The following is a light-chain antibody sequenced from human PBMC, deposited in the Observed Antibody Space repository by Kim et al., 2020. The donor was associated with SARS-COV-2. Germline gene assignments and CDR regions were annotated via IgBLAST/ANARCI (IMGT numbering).Light chain of an antibody. J-gene: IGKJ1*01. CDR3: MQGTDWPRT. CDR2: KIP. CDR1: QGLVHSDGKTY. V-gene: IGKV2-30*02. Sequence: ALTQSPLYLSVTLGQPASISCRSNQGLVHSDGKTYLHWFQQRPGQSPRRLINKIPNRDSGVPDRFSGSGSGTDFTLKISRVEAEDVGIYYCMQGTDWPRTFGQGTKVDIK.